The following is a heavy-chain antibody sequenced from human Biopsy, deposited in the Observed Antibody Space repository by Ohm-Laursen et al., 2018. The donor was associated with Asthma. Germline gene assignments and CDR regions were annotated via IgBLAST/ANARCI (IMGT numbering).Heavy chain of an antibody. CDR3: ARDIVATMIGYYYYGMDV. CDR1: YGSITSGGYY. V-gene: IGHV4-31*03. Sequence: TLSLTCTVSYGSITSGGYYWTWIRQHPGKGLEWIGFIYYSGSTYYNPSLKSRVSISIDTSKNQFSLKLSSVTAADTAVYYCARDIVATMIGYYYYGMDVWGQGTTVTVSS. J-gene: IGHJ6*02. D-gene: IGHD5-12*01. CDR2: IYYSGST.